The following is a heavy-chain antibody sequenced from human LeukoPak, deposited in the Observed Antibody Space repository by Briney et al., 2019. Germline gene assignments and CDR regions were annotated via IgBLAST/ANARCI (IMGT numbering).Heavy chain of an antibody. CDR2: IRFDGSEK. CDR3: ARRAMVGNWFDP. V-gene: IGHV3-30*02. Sequence: GGSLRLSCAASGFTFSTSVMHWVRQAPGKGLEWLSFIRFDGSEKYYADSVKARFSISRDNSMNTLYLQMNSLRAEDTAVYYCARRAMVGNWFDPWGQGTLVTVSS. CDR1: GFTFSTSV. D-gene: IGHD5-18*01. J-gene: IGHJ5*02.